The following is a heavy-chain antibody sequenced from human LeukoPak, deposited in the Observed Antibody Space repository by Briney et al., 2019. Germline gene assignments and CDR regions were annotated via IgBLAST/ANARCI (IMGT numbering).Heavy chain of an antibody. CDR1: GGSISRYY. D-gene: IGHD5-12*01. Sequence: SETLSLTCTVSGGSISRYYWSWIRQPPGKGLEWIGNIYYNGSTNYKPSLKSRVTISVHTSKNQFSLNLRSLTAADTAVYYCARGGYSGYAFDRWGQGTRVTVPS. CDR2: IYYNGST. J-gene: IGHJ5*02. CDR3: ARGGYSGYAFDR. V-gene: IGHV4-59*01.